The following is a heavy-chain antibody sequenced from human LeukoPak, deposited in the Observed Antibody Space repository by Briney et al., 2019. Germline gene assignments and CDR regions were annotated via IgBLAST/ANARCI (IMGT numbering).Heavy chain of an antibody. CDR2: FDPEDGET. CDR3: ATWGYVEQLERRGAFDI. Sequence: GASVKVSCKVSGYTLTELSMHWVRQAPGKGLEWMGGFDPEDGETIYAQKFQGRVTMTEDTSTDTAYMELSSLGSEDTAVYYCATWGYVEQLERRGAFDIWGQGTMVTVSS. CDR1: GYTLTELS. D-gene: IGHD1-1*01. V-gene: IGHV1-24*01. J-gene: IGHJ3*02.